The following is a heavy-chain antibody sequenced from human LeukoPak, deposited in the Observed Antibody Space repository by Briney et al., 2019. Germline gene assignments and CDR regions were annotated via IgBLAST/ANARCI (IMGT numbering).Heavy chain of an antibody. D-gene: IGHD3-10*01. CDR2: IYSGGST. CDR3: ARMYYYGSGMGFDP. Sequence: GGSLRLSCAASGFTVSSNYMSWVRQAPGKGLEWVSVIYSGGSTYYADSVKGRFTISRDNSKNTLYLQMNSLRAEDTAVYYCARMYYYGSGMGFDPWGQGTLVTVSS. CDR1: GFTVSSNY. J-gene: IGHJ5*02. V-gene: IGHV3-66*01.